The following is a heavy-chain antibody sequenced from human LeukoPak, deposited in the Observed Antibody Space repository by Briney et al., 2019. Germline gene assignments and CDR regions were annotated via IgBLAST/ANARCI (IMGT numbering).Heavy chain of an antibody. CDR2: NSGSGTAT. CDR1: GFTFSRHA. Sequence: PGGSLRLSCAASGFTFSRHAMSWVRQAPGKGLEWVSLNSGSGTATYYADSVKGRFTISRDNSKNTLFLQMDSLRAEDTAVYYCAKHSSRIAVVPFYYCYMDVWGKGTTVTVSS. CDR3: AKHSSRIAVVPFYYCYMDV. D-gene: IGHD6-19*01. V-gene: IGHV3-23*01. J-gene: IGHJ6*03.